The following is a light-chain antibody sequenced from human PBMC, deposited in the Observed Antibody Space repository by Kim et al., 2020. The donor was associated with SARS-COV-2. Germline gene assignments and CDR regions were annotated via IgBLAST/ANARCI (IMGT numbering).Light chain of an antibody. CDR2: WAS. Sequence: RATINCKSSQSVLYRSNNQNYLAWYQQKPGQPPNLLIYWASTREYGVPDRFSGSGSGTDFTLTISSLQAEDVAVYYCQQYYSTPYTFGQGTKLEI. CDR3: QQYYSTPYT. V-gene: IGKV4-1*01. J-gene: IGKJ2*01. CDR1: QSVLYRSNNQNY.